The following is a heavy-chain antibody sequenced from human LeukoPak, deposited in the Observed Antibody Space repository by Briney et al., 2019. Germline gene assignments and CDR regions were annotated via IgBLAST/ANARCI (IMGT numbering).Heavy chain of an antibody. CDR1: GGTFSSYA. D-gene: IGHD5-24*01. V-gene: IGHV1-69*01. CDR2: IFPIFGTA. CDR3: ASYPPGGERWLQGYFDY. Sequence: ASVKVSCKASGGTFSSYAISWVRQAPGQGLEWMGGIFPIFGTANYAQKFQGRVTITADESTSTAYMELSSLRSEDTAVYYCASYPPGGERWLQGYFDYWGQGTLVTVSS. J-gene: IGHJ4*02.